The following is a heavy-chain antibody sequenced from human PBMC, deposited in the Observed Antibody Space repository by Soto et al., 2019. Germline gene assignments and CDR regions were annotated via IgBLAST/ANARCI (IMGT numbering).Heavy chain of an antibody. CDR3: ARGAADTAMVDS. CDR2: IFYSGST. D-gene: IGHD5-18*01. V-gene: IGHV4-59*01. CDR1: GGSIRSYY. Sequence: QVHLQESGPGLVKASETLSLTCTVSGGSIRSYYWTWIRQPPGKGLEWLGYIFYSGSTFYNPSLTSRVTISIHTSKSQFPLQLTSVTPADTAVYYCARGAADTAMVDSWGQGTLVTVSS. J-gene: IGHJ4*02.